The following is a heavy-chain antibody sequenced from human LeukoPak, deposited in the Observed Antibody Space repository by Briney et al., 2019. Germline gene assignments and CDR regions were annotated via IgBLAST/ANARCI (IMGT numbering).Heavy chain of an antibody. CDR1: GFTFSSCS. CDR2: ISSSSSYI. Sequence: GGSLRLSCAASGFTFSSCSMNWVRQAPGKGLEWVSSISSSSSYIYYADSVKGRFTISRDNAKNSLYLQMNSLRAEDTAVYYCARDSLDYSNYGPDYWGQGTLVTVSS. J-gene: IGHJ4*02. D-gene: IGHD4-11*01. CDR3: ARDSLDYSNYGPDY. V-gene: IGHV3-21*01.